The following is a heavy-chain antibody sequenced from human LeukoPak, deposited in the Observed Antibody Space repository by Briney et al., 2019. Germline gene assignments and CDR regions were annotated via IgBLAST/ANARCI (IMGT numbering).Heavy chain of an antibody. V-gene: IGHV4-39*07. CDR3: ARARTDTSGYFGLGTRTPFDY. J-gene: IGHJ4*02. D-gene: IGHD3-22*01. Sequence: SETLSLTCTVSGGSIRSSGYYWGWIRQPPGKGLEWIGSIYYSGSTYYNPSLKSRVTISVDTSKNQFSLKLSSVTAADTAVYYCARARTDTSGYFGLGTRTPFDYWGQGTLVTVSS. CDR2: IYYSGST. CDR1: GGSIRSSGYY.